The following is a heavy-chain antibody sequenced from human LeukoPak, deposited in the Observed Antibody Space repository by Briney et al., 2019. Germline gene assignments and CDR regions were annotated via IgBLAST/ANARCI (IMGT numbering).Heavy chain of an antibody. CDR2: IYYSGST. CDR3: ASVYCSGGSCYPSAFDI. D-gene: IGHD2-15*01. CDR1: GGSISSSSYY. Sequence: SETLPLTCTVSGGSISSSSYYWGWIRQPPGKGLEWIGSIYYSGSTYYNPSLKSRVTISVDTSKNQFSLKLSSVTAADTAVYYCASVYCSGGSCYPSAFDIWGQGTMVTVSS. J-gene: IGHJ3*02. V-gene: IGHV4-39*01.